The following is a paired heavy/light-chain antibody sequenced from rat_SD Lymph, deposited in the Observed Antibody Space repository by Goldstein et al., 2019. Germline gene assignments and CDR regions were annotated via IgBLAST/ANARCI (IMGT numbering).Heavy chain of an antibody. J-gene: IGHJ3*01. V-gene: IGHV5-34*01. D-gene: IGHD1-10*01. CDR1: GFTFSNYG. Sequence: EVQLVESGGGLVQPGRSLKLSCVASGFTFSNYGMNWIRQAPGKGLEWVAYISSGSSYIYYAETVKGRFTISRDNAKNTLYLQMTSLRSEDTALYYCARHEAITTTANWFAYWGQGTLVTVSS. CDR3: ARHEAITTTANWFAY. CDR2: ISSGSSYI.
Light chain of an antibody. CDR2: KVS. V-gene: IGKV1S21*01. J-gene: IGKJ2-1*01. CDR3: GQGTQYPNT. Sequence: DVVMTQTPVSLSVSLGGQVSISCRSSQSLVHNNGNTYLSWYLQKPGQSPQLLIYKVSNRFSGISDRFSGSGSGTDFTLKISRVEPDDLGVYYCGQGTQYPNTFGAGTKLELK. CDR1: QSLVHNNGNTY.